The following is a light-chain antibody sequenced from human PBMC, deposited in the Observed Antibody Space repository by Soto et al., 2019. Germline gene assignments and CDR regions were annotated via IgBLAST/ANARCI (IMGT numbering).Light chain of an antibody. V-gene: IGKV1-16*01. CDR1: QDIGTY. Sequence: DIQMTQSPSSLSASVGDIVTITCRSSQDIGTYLAWFQQKPGKAPKSLIYGVYKWHSGVPSRFSGSGSETDFTLTITSLQSEDFATYYCQQYHTYPQTFGQGTRLEI. CDR3: QQYHTYPQT. J-gene: IGKJ2*01. CDR2: GVY.